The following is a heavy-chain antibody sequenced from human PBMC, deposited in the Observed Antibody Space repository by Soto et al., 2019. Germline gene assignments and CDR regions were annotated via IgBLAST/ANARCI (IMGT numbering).Heavy chain of an antibody. CDR1: GFTFSSYA. V-gene: IGHV3-23*01. CDR2: ISGSGGST. CDR3: ATDPITMVRGVMGY. Sequence: EVQLLESGGGLVQPGGSLRLSCAASGFTFSSYAMSWVRQAPGKGLEWVSAISGSGGSTYYADSVKGRFTISRDTSKNTLYLQMNSLRSEDTAVYYCATDPITMVRGVMGYWGQGTLVTVSS. D-gene: IGHD3-10*01. J-gene: IGHJ4*02.